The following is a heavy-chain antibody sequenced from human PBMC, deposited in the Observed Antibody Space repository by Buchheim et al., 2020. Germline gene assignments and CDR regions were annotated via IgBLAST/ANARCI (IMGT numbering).Heavy chain of an antibody. J-gene: IGHJ4*02. CDR2: IKQDGSEK. CDR1: GLTFSSYW. D-gene: IGHD6-13*01. V-gene: IGHV3-7*01. CDR3: ARVGKHSSSWDY. Sequence: EVQLVESGGGLVQPGGSLRLSCAASGLTFSSYWMSWVRQAPGKGLEWVANIKQDGSEKYYVYSVKGRFTISRENAKNSLHLQMSSLRAENTAVYYCARVGKHSSSWDYWGQGTL.